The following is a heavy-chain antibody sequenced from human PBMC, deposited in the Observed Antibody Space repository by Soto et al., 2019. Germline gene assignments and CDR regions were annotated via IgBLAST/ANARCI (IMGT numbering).Heavy chain of an antibody. CDR3: AKDSAAGPYNWFDP. CDR2: ISGSGGST. CDR1: GFTFSSYA. V-gene: IGHV3-23*01. Sequence: VGSLRLSCAASGFTFSSYAMSWVRQAPGKGLEWVSAISGSGGSTYYADSVKGRFTISRDNSKNTLYLQMNSLRAEDTAVYYCAKDSAAGPYNWFDPWGQGTLVTVSS. J-gene: IGHJ5*02. D-gene: IGHD6-13*01.